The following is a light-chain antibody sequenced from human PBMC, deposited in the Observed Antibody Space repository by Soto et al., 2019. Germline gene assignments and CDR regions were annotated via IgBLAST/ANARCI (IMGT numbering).Light chain of an antibody. CDR1: QSVNTN. J-gene: IGKJ1*01. Sequence: EIVMTQSPATLSVSPGERATLSCRASQSVNTNLAWYQQKPGQAPRLLISDASTRATGIPARFSGSGSGTEFTLTISSLQSEDFAVYYCQQYNNWTFGQGTKVDIK. CDR3: QQYNNWT. V-gene: IGKV3-15*01. CDR2: DAS.